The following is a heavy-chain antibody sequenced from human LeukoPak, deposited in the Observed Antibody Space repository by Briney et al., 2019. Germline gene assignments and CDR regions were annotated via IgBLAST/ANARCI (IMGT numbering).Heavy chain of an antibody. D-gene: IGHD6-13*01. J-gene: IGHJ4*02. CDR3: ARAVGVAAAGYLY. CDR2: INHSGST. CDR1: GGSFSGYY. V-gene: IGHV4-34*01. Sequence: SETLSLTCAVYGGSFSGYYWSWIRQPPGKGLEWIGEINHSGSTNYNPSLKSRVTISVDTSKNQFSLKLSSVTAADTAVYYCARAVGVAAAGYLYWGQGTLVTVSS.